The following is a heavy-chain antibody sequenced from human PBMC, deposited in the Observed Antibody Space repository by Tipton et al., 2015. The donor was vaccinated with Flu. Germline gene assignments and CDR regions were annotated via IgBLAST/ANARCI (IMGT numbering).Heavy chain of an antibody. CDR2: IYSGGST. CDR3: ARDYGGNWFDS. D-gene: IGHD3-16*01. J-gene: IGHJ5*01. CDR1: GFNVSSNY. V-gene: IGHV3-53*01. Sequence: SLRLSCAASGFNVSSNYMSWVRQAPGKGLEWVSVIYSGGSTYYADSVQGRFTVSTDTSKNTLYLQMNSLRGEDSAVYYCARDYGGNWFDSWGQGTLVTVSS.